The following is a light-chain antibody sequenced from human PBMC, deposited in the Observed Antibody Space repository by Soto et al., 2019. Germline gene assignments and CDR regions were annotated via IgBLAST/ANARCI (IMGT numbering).Light chain of an antibody. J-gene: IGKJ4*01. CDR1: QSVLHSSNNRNY. V-gene: IGKV4-1*01. Sequence: DIVMTQSPDSLVLSLGERATINCKSSQSVLHSSNNRNYLAWYQQKPGQPPKLLIYWASTRESGVPDRFSGSGSGTVSPFTITGLQVKEVAVYYCKKNYDAPAFTSGGGTRGEIK. CDR2: WAS. CDR3: KKNYDAPAFT.